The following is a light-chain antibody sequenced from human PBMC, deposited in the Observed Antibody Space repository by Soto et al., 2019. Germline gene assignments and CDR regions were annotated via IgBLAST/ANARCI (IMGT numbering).Light chain of an antibody. CDR1: QSISSW. J-gene: IGKJ4*01. CDR3: QQSFSTPQT. CDR2: VAS. V-gene: IGKV1-39*01. Sequence: DIQITQSPATLSSYLLDIVTITCRASQSISSWLAWYQQKPGKAPKLLINVASTLQGGVPSRFSGSGSGTEFTLAISSLQPEDSATYYCQQSFSTPQTFGGGTKVDIK.